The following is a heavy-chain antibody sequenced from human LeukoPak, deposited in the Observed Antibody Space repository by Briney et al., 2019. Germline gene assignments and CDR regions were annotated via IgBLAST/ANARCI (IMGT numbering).Heavy chain of an antibody. D-gene: IGHD3-10*02. CDR1: GFTLSGYD. CDR3: AELGITMIGGV. Sequence: GGSLRLSCAAYGFTLSGYDMNWTRQAPGKGLEWLSYMSASGSVKYYADSVKGRFTISRDDAKNSLYLQMNSLRVEDTAVYYCAELGITMIGGVWGKGTTVTISS. V-gene: IGHV3-48*03. J-gene: IGHJ6*04. CDR2: MSASGSVK.